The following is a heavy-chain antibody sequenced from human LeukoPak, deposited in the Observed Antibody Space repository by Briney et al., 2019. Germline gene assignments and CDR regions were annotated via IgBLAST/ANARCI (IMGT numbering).Heavy chain of an antibody. V-gene: IGHV3-23*01. Sequence: PGGSLRLSCAASGFTFSSYAMSWVRQAPGKGLEWVSAISGSGGSTYYADSVKGRFTISRDNSKNTLYLQMNSLRAEDTAVYYCAKDGQSRRSGWKNYYYYMDVWGKGTTVTVSS. J-gene: IGHJ6*03. CDR3: AKDGQSRRSGWKNYYYYMDV. D-gene: IGHD6-19*01. CDR1: GFTFSSYA. CDR2: ISGSGGST.